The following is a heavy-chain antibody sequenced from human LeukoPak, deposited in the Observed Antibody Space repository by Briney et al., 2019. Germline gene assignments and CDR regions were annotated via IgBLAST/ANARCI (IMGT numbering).Heavy chain of an antibody. J-gene: IGHJ5*02. CDR2: ISYDGSNK. Sequence: PGRSLRLSCAASGFTFSSYAMHWVRQAPGKGREWVAVISYDGSNKYYADSVKGRFTISRDNSKNTLYLQMNSLRAEDTAVYYCARDKVSSSWYEGGEWFDPWGQGTLVTVSS. D-gene: IGHD6-13*01. CDR1: GFTFSSYA. V-gene: IGHV3-30-3*01. CDR3: ARDKVSSSWYEGGEWFDP.